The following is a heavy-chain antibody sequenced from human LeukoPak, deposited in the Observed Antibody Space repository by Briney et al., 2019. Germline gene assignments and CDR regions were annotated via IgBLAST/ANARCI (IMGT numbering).Heavy chain of an antibody. D-gene: IGHD3-10*01. CDR2: IYWDDDK. Sequence: SGPTLVNPTQTLTLTCTFSGFSLTTSGVGVGWIRQPPGKALEWLALIYWDDDKPYSPSLKSRLTITKDTSKNQVVLTMTNMDPVDTATYYCAHKGPTMVRGVFDCWGQGTLVTVSS. V-gene: IGHV2-5*02. CDR3: AHKGPTMVRGVFDC. J-gene: IGHJ4*02. CDR1: GFSLTTSGVG.